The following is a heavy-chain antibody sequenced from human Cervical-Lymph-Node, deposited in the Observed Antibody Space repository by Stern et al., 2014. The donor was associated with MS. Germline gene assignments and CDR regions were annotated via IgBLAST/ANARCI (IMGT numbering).Heavy chain of an antibody. J-gene: IGHJ4*02. CDR3: ATRRGCSGGSCSSRSLDY. CDR2: INPKSGVT. CDR1: GYTFTAYN. D-gene: IGHD2-15*01. V-gene: IGHV1-2*06. Sequence: VQLGQSGADVKKPGASVKVSCKASGYTFTAYNMHWLRQAPGQALEWMGRINPKSGVTNYAQKFQDRVTMTRDTSISTVYMELSRLRSNDTAMYYCATRRGCSGGSCSSRSLDYWGQGTLVTVSS.